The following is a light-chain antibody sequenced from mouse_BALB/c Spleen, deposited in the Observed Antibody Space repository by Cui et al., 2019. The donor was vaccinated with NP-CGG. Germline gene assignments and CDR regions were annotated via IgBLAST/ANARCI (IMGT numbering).Light chain of an antibody. V-gene: IGLV1*01. CDR2: GTN. J-gene: IGLJ1*01. CDR3: ALWYSNHWV. CDR1: TGAVTTSNY. Sequence: QAMVTPESAPTTSLGETVTLTFRSSTGAVTTSNYANCVQEKPDHLFTGLIGGTNNRAPGVPARFSGSLIGDKAALTITGAQTEDESIYFCALWYSNHWVFGGGTKLTVL.